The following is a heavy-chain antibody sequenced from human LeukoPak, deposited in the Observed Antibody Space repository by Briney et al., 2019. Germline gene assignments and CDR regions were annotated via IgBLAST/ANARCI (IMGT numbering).Heavy chain of an antibody. V-gene: IGHV4-4*07. D-gene: IGHD3-16*01. J-gene: IGHJ4*02. CDR3: ATLGGYNSLYFDY. Sequence: PSETLSLTCTVSGGSISSYYWSWIRQPPGKGLEWVGRIYTSGGTNYNPSLKSRVTMSVDTPKNQYSLKMNSVTAADTAVYYCATLGGYNSLYFDYWGQGTLVTVSS. CDR1: GGSISSYY. CDR2: IYTSGGT.